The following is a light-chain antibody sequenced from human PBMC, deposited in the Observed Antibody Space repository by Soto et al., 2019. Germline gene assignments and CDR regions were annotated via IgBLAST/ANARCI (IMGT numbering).Light chain of an antibody. Sequence: EIVLTQSPCTLSLSPGKRATLPCRASQYINTRLAWYQHRPGKAPRLLIYHTSIRAAGIPARFSASGPGTDFTLTISGVQPEDFALYYCHQRQSWPRTFGQGTKVDIK. CDR2: HTS. CDR1: QYINTR. CDR3: HQRQSWPRT. J-gene: IGKJ1*01. V-gene: IGKV3D-11*01.